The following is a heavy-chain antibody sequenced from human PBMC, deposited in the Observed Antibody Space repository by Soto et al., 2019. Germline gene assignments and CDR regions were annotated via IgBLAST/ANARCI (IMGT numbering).Heavy chain of an antibody. Sequence: QAQVVQSGAEVRKPGPSVKLSCKASEGTFNSYAIAWVRQAPGQGLEWMGGIIPYYNTLNYAQKFQDRVTLTADDSTNTVYMELSSLRSDDTAVYFCASGASRWYPSVFDSWDKGTTVTVSS. CDR3: ASGASRWYPSVFDS. CDR1: EGTFNSYA. V-gene: IGHV1-69*01. CDR2: IIPYYNTL. J-gene: IGHJ4*02. D-gene: IGHD6-13*01.